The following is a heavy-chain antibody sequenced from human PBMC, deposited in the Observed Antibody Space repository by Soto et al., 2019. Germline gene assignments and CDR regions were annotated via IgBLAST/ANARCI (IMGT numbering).Heavy chain of an antibody. J-gene: IGHJ6*02. CDR3: AREAVPAAFYYYYGMDV. D-gene: IGHD2-2*01. Sequence: PGGSLRLSCAASGFTFSSYEINWVRQAPGKGLEWVSYISSSGSTIYYADSVKGRFTISRDNAKNSLYLQMNCLRAEDTAVYYCAREAVPAAFYYYYGMDVWGQGTTVTVSS. CDR2: ISSSGSTI. CDR1: GFTFSSYE. V-gene: IGHV3-48*03.